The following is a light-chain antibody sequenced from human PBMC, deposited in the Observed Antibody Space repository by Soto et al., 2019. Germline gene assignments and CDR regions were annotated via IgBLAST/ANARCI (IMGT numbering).Light chain of an antibody. V-gene: IGLV1-40*01. CDR3: QSYDSSLSGSRV. CDR1: SSNIGAGYD. Sequence: QSVLTQTPSVSGAPGQRVTISCTGSSSNIGAGYDVHWYQRLPGTAPKLLIYGNSNRPSGVPDRFSGSKSGTSASLAITGLQAEDEADYYCQSYDSSLSGSRVFGGGTKVTVL. J-gene: IGLJ2*01. CDR2: GNS.